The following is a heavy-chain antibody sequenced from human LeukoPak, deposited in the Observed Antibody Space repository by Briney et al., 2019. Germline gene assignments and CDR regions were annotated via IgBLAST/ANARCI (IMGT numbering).Heavy chain of an antibody. J-gene: IGHJ4*02. V-gene: IGHV4-39*01. CDR3: ARLTRNGLHFDY. D-gene: IGHD2-8*01. CDR1: GGSISSYY. CDR2: IYYSGST. Sequence: SETLSLTCTVSGGSISSYYWGWIRQPPGKGLEWIGSIYYSGSTYYNPSLKSRVTISVDMSKNQFSLKLSSVTAADTAVYYCARLTRNGLHFDYWGQGTLVTVSS.